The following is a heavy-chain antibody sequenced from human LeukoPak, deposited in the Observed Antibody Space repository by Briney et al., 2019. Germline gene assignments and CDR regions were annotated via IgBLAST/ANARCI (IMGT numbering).Heavy chain of an antibody. Sequence: GGSLRLSCAASGLTFSSYWMSWVRQAPGKGLEWVANIKQDGSEKYYVDSVKGRFTISRDNAKNSLYLQMNSLRAEDTAVYYCARGYYGSGSYDRWFDPWGQGTLVTVSS. CDR2: IKQDGSEK. V-gene: IGHV3-7*01. CDR3: ARGYYGSGSYDRWFDP. D-gene: IGHD3-10*01. J-gene: IGHJ5*02. CDR1: GLTFSSYW.